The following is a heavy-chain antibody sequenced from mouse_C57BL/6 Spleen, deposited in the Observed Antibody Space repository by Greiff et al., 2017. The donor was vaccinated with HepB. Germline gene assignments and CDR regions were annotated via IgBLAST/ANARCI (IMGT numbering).Heavy chain of an antibody. D-gene: IGHD2-3*01. CDR2: IRLKSDNYAT. CDR3: TDDGYYDYAMDY. CDR1: GFTFSNYW. V-gene: IGHV6-3*01. J-gene: IGHJ4*01. Sequence: EVKLMESGGGLVQPGGSMKLSCVASGFTFSNYWMNWVRQSPEKGLEWVAQIRLKSDNYATHYAESVKGRFTISRDDSKSSVYLQMNNLRAEDTGIYYCTDDGYYDYAMDYWGQGTSVTVSS.